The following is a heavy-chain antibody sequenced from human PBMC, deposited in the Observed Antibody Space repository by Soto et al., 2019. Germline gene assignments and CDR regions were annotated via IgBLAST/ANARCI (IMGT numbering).Heavy chain of an antibody. V-gene: IGHV1-18*01. J-gene: IGHJ4*02. CDR2: ISGLNGNT. Sequence: QVHLVQSGVEVKKPGASVKVSCKASGYSFSTYGISWVRQAPGQGLEWMGWISGLNGNTNYAQNLQGRVTMTADTSASTADMERRSLGFDETAMYYCAGDLFGEDGAGYFDYWGQGTLVTVSS. CDR1: GYSFSTYG. CDR3: AGDLFGEDGAGYFDY. D-gene: IGHD3-10*01.